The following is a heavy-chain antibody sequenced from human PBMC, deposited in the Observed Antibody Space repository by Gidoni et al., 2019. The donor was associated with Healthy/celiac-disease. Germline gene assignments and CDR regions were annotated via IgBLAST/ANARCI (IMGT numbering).Heavy chain of an antibody. Sequence: SISSGGYYWSWIRQHPGKGLEWIGYIYYSGSTYYNPSLKSRVTISVDTSKNQFSLKLSSVTAADTAVYYCARAVDDYNMDVWGQGTTVTVSS. D-gene: IGHD6-19*01. CDR3: ARAVDDYNMDV. J-gene: IGHJ6*02. V-gene: IGHV4-31*02. CDR1: SISSGGYY. CDR2: IYYSGST.